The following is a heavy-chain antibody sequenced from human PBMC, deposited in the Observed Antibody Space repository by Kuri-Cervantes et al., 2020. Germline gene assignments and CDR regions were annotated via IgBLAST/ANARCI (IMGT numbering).Heavy chain of an antibody. CDR2: INHIGNT. V-gene: IGHV4-34*01. Sequence: SQTLSLACAVSGGPFSNYYWTWIRQSPEKGLEWIGEINHIGNTRSNPSLKSRVTLSVDTSKNQFSLKLSSVTAADTAVYYCARGIYYYGSGSYSKYYFDYWGQGTLVTVSS. CDR1: GGPFSNYY. CDR3: ARGIYYYGSGSYSKYYFDY. D-gene: IGHD3-10*01. J-gene: IGHJ4*02.